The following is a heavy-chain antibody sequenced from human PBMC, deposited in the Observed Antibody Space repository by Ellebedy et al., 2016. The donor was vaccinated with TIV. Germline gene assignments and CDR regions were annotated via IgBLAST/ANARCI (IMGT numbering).Heavy chain of an antibody. CDR3: AHQKSRMVYTWFDS. CDR2: IFWDDDE. D-gene: IGHD2-8*01. Sequence: SGPTLVXPTQTLTLTCTFSGFSLDASAVGVGWIRQPPGGALEWLALIFWDDDERYSPPLKSRLTITKDTSKNQVVLTMANMEPLDTGTYYCAHQKSRMVYTWFDSWGQGNFVTVSS. V-gene: IGHV2-5*02. CDR1: GFSLDASAVG. J-gene: IGHJ5*01.